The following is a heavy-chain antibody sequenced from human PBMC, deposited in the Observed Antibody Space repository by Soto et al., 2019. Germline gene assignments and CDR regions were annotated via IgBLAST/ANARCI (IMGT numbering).Heavy chain of an antibody. CDR2: IWYDGSNK. Sequence: QVQLVESGGGVVQPGRSLRLSCAASGFTFSSYGMHWVRQAPGKGLEWVAVIWYDGSNKYYADSVKGRSTISRDRYKNTMYLQMNGLNAEYTAVYYCATAVVAWYSSGCYIGYWGQGTLVTVPS. D-gene: IGHD6-19*01. J-gene: IGHJ4*02. V-gene: IGHV3-33*01. CDR3: ATAVVAWYSSGCYIGY. CDR1: GFTFSSYG.